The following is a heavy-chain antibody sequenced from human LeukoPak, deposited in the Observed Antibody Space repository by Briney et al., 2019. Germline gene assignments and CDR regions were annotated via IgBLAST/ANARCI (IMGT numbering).Heavy chain of an antibody. CDR3: ARDPYYDSSGYYYEGVAFDI. CDR2: INPNSGGT. D-gene: IGHD3-22*01. CDR1: GYTFTGYY. Sequence: ASVKVSCKASGYTFTGYYMHWVRQAPGQGLEWMGWINPNSGGTNYAQKFQGRVTMTRDTSISTAYMELSRLRSDDTAVYYCARDPYYDSSGYYYEGVAFDIWGQGTMVTVSS. V-gene: IGHV1-2*02. J-gene: IGHJ3*02.